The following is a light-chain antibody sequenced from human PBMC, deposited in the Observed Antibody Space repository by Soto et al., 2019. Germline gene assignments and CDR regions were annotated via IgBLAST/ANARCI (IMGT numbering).Light chain of an antibody. Sequence: EIVLTQSPATLSLSPGERATLSCRASQSVSSYLAWYQQKPGQAPRRLIYDASNRATGIPARFSGSGSGTDFTLTIRLLEPEDFAGYDCQQRSTCYTVGQGTKLEIK. CDR2: DAS. CDR1: QSVSSY. J-gene: IGKJ2*01. CDR3: QQRSTCYT. V-gene: IGKV3-11*01.